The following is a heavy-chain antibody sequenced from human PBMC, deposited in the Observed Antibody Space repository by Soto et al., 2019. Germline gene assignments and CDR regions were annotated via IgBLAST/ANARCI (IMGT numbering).Heavy chain of an antibody. CDR2: IKYDGSEK. V-gene: IGHV3-7*03. D-gene: IGHD3-22*01. Sequence: GETLRLSCTASGFTISSYCISWVRQAQGRGLEWMANIKYDGSEKYYVDSVKGRLTISRDNAKNSLYLQMNSLRAEDTAVYYCASSPHNDSRPDYWGQGTLVTVSS. CDR1: GFTISSYC. CDR3: ASSPHNDSRPDY. J-gene: IGHJ4*02.